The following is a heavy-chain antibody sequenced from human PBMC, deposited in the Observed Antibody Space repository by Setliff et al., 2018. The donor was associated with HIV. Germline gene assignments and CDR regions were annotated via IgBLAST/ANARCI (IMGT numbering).Heavy chain of an antibody. CDR2: INHSGST. V-gene: IGHV4-34*01. CDR1: GGSFSGYY. CDR3: GRGASKELDY. D-gene: IGHD1-1*01. Sequence: PSETLSLTCAVYGGSFSGYYWTWIRQPPGKGLEWIGEINHSGSTSYNPSLMSRVTISVDTSKDQFSLKLRSVTAADTAVYYCGRGASKELDYWGPGTLVTVSS. J-gene: IGHJ4*02.